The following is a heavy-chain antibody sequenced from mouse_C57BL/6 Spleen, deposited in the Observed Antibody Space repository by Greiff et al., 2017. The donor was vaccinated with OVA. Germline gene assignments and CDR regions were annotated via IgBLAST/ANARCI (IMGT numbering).Heavy chain of an antibody. V-gene: IGHV1-54*01. Sequence: VQLQQSGAELVRPGTSVKVSCKASGYAFTNYLIEWVKQRPGQGLEWIGVINPGSGGTNYNEKFKGKATLTADKSSSTAYMQLSSLTSEDSAVYFCARQTSYAMDYWGQGTSVTVSS. CDR3: ARQTSYAMDY. CDR1: GYAFTNYL. J-gene: IGHJ4*01. CDR2: INPGSGGT.